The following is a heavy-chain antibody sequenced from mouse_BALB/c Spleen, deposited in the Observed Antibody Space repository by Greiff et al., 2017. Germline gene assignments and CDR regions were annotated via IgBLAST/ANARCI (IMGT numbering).Heavy chain of an antibody. CDR2: IYPGDGDT. Sequence: QVHVKQSGAELVRPGSSVKISCKASGYAFSSYWMNWVKQRPGQGLEWIGQIYPGDGDTNYNGKFKGKATLTADKSSSTAYMQLSSLTSEDSAVYFCARNRYDEYAMDYWGQGTSVTVSS. J-gene: IGHJ4*01. CDR3: ARNRYDEYAMDY. V-gene: IGHV1-80*01. CDR1: GYAFSSYW. D-gene: IGHD2-14*01.